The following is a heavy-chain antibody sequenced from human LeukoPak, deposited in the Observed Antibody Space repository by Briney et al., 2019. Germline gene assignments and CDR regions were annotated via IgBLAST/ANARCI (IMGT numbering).Heavy chain of an antibody. CDR3: ARGPTYGSRSDFLDS. CDR1: GLTFRTFW. J-gene: IGHJ4*02. D-gene: IGHD3-10*01. Sequence: GGSLRLSCAASGLTFRTFWMSWVRQAPGKGLEWVASLKEDVSARNLVDSVKGRFTISTDNAKNSLYLQMNSLRVEDTAVYYCARGPTYGSRSDFLDSWGLGTLVTVSS. V-gene: IGHV3-7*01. CDR2: LKEDVSAR.